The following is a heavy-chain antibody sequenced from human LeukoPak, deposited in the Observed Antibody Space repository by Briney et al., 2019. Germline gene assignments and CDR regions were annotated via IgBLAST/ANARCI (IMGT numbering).Heavy chain of an antibody. CDR1: GGSINNFY. CDR2: IYYSGST. V-gene: IGHV4-59*01. Sequence: SETLSITCTVSGGSINNFYWTWIRQPPGKGLEWIGYIYYSGSTNYNPSLKSRVTISVETSKNQFSLKLSSVTAADTAVYYCARERSMVRGMSWFDPWGQGTLVTVSS. J-gene: IGHJ5*02. CDR3: ARERSMVRGMSWFDP. D-gene: IGHD3-10*01.